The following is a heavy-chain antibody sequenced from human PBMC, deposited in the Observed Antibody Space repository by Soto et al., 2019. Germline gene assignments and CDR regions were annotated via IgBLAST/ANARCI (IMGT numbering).Heavy chain of an antibody. J-gene: IGHJ5*02. Sequence: GGSLRLSCAASGFTFSSSWMHWGRQGPGKGLVWVSRINSDGSSTQYVDSVQGRFTISRDNAKNTLCLQMNNLRAEDTAVYYCAIDYMVRGQNSNCCDTYGQRTLVSTSS. CDR3: AIDYMVRGQNSNCCDT. D-gene: IGHD3-10*01. V-gene: IGHV3-74*01. CDR1: GFTFSSSW. CDR2: INSDGSST.